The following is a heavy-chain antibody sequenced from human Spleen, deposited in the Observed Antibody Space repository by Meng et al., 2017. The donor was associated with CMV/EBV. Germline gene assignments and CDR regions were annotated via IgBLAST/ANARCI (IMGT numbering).Heavy chain of an antibody. CDR2: ISHDGPDK. Sequence: GESLKISCAASGFTFNTYAMHWVRQAPGKGLEWVAVISHDGPDKYYADSVKGRFTISRDNSKNTLYLQMNSLRAEDTAVYYCARDRSSIVGALGWFDPWGQGTLVTVSS. D-gene: IGHD1-26*01. CDR3: ARDRSSIVGALGWFDP. J-gene: IGHJ5*02. V-gene: IGHV3-30*14. CDR1: GFTFNTYA.